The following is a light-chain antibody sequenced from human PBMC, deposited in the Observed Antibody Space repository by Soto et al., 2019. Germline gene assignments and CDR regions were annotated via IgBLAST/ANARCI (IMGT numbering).Light chain of an antibody. J-gene: IGKJ5*01. CDR1: QSVSSY. CDR3: QQRSNWPPIT. Sequence: IVLTQSPATLSLSPGERPTLSCRASQSVSSYLAWCQQKPVQAPRLLIYDASNRATGIPARFSGSGSGTDFTLTISSLEPEDFAVYYCQQRSNWPPITFGQGTRLEIK. CDR2: DAS. V-gene: IGKV3-11*01.